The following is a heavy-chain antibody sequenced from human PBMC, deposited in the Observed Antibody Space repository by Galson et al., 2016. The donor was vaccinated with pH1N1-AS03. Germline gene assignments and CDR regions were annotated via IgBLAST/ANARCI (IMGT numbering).Heavy chain of an antibody. D-gene: IGHD3-3*01. CDR3: ATPRRLRFSQWFGDV. V-gene: IGHV4-39*01. CDR1: GDSIRSSSFY. Sequence: ETLSLTCSVSGDSIRSSSFYWGWIRQPPGKGLEWIGSIYYSGNSYYNPSLQSRVTLSVDTSKNQVSLRLSSVTAADTAVYYCATPRRLRFSQWFGDVWGKGTTVTVSS. J-gene: IGHJ6*04. CDR2: IYYSGNS.